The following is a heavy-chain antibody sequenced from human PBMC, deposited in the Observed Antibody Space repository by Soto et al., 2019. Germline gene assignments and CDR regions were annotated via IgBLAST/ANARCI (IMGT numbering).Heavy chain of an antibody. CDR3: ARARIAARPGY. Sequence: QVQLQQWGAGLLKPSETLSLTCAVYGGSFSGYYWSWIRQPPGKGLEWIGEINHSGSTNYNPSLKSRVTISADTSKNQFSLKLSSVTAADTAVYYCARARIAARPGYWGQGTLVTVSS. J-gene: IGHJ4*02. CDR2: INHSGST. V-gene: IGHV4-34*01. CDR1: GGSFSGYY. D-gene: IGHD6-6*01.